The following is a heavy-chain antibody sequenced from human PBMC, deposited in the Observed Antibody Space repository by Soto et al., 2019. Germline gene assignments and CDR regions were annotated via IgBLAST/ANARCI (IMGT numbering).Heavy chain of an antibody. J-gene: IGHJ4*02. D-gene: IGHD4-17*01. CDR2: ISGSGGST. V-gene: IGHV3-23*01. CDR1: GFTFSSYA. CDR3: AKDLDYGGKRAVRYYFAY. Sequence: GGSLRLSCAASGFTFSSYAMSWVRQAPGKGLEWVSAISGSGGSTYYADSVKGRFTISRDNSKNTLYLQMNSLRAEDTAVYYCAKDLDYGGKRAVRYYFAYWGQGTLVTVSS.